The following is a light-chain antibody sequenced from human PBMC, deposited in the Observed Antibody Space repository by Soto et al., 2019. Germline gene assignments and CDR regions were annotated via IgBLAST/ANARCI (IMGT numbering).Light chain of an antibody. Sequence: DIQMTQSPSSLSASVGDRVTMTCRASQSVSGSLSWYQQKPGKAPNLLIYAASSLQSGVPSRFSGSGSGTDFTLTISTLQPEDFATYYCQQSYSLPRTFGQGTKVEVK. V-gene: IGKV1-39*01. J-gene: IGKJ1*01. CDR2: AAS. CDR1: QSVSGS. CDR3: QQSYSLPRT.